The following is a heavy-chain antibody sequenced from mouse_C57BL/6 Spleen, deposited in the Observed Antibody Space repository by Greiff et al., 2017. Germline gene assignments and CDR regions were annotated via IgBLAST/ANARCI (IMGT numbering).Heavy chain of an antibody. CDR2: IYPGSGST. Sequence: QVQLQQPGAELVKPGASVKMSCKASGYTFTSYWITWVKQRPGQGLEWIGDIYPGSGSTNYNEKFKSKATLTVDTSSSTAYMQLSSLTSEDSAVYYCASIYDGYYEGYYFDYWGQGTTLTVSS. CDR1: GYTFTSYW. CDR3: ASIYDGYYEGYYFDY. D-gene: IGHD2-3*01. J-gene: IGHJ2*01. V-gene: IGHV1-55*01.